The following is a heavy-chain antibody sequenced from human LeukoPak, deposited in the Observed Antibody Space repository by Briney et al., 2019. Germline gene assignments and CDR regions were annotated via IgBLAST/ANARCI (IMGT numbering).Heavy chain of an antibody. D-gene: IGHD6-19*01. J-gene: IGHJ3*02. CDR2: MNPNSGNT. V-gene: IGHV1-8*03. CDR3: AGRGLTIGWYDAFDI. Sequence: ASVKVSCKASGCTITSYAMNWVRQATGQGLEWMGWMNPNSGNTGYAQKFQGRLTITRNTSISTAYMELRSLRSEDTAVYYCAGRGLTIGWYDAFDIWGQGTTVTVSS. CDR1: GCTITSYA.